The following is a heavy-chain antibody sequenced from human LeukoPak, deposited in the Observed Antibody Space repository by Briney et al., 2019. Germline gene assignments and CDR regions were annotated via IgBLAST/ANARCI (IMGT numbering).Heavy chain of an antibody. CDR1: GGSISSGGYY. Sequence: SETLSLTCTVSGGSISSGGYYWSWIRQHPGKGLEWIGYIYYSGSTYYNPSLKSRVTISVDTSKNQFSLKLSSVTAADTAVYYCAIRSDVGTYDYWGQGTLVTVSS. V-gene: IGHV4-31*03. J-gene: IGHJ4*02. CDR3: AIRSDVGTYDY. D-gene: IGHD1-1*01. CDR2: IYYSGST.